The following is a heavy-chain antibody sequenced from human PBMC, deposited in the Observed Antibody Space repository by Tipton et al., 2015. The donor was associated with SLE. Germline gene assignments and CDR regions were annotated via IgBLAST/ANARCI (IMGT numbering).Heavy chain of an antibody. Sequence: TLSLTCNVSAGSIRSGSYFWGWIRQPPGKGLEWIGNIDYGGSTYYNPSLKSRVTISVDTSKNQFSLKLSSVTAADTAVYYCARGHERHYDSPNFDIWGQGTMVTVSS. CDR1: AGSIRSGSYF. CDR3: ARGHERHYDSPNFDI. D-gene: IGHD5-12*01. J-gene: IGHJ3*02. V-gene: IGHV4-39*07. CDR2: IDYGGST.